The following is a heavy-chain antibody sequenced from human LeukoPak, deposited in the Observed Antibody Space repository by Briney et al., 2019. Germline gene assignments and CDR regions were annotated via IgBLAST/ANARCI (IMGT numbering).Heavy chain of an antibody. J-gene: IGHJ3*02. V-gene: IGHV3-7*03. CDR1: GFTFSSYW. Sequence: GGSLRLSCAASGFTFSSYWMSWVRQAPGKGPEWVANIKQDGSEKYYVDSVKGRFTISRDNAKNSLYLQMNSLRAEDTAVYYCARVWGNKLLGAFDIWGQGTMVTVSS. CDR3: ARVWGNKLLGAFDI. D-gene: IGHD3-16*01. CDR2: IKQDGSEK.